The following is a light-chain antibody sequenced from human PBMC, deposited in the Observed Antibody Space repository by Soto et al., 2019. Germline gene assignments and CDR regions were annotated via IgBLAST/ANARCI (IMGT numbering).Light chain of an antibody. V-gene: IGKV1-5*01. CDR1: QTISRW. CDR3: QQYNTYPYT. J-gene: IGKJ2*01. Sequence: DIPMTQSPSTLSASIGDRVTITCRASQTISRWLVWFQQKPGKAPNLLIYGASNLESGVPSRFSGSGSGTEFTLTISSLQPDDFATYYCQQYNTYPYTFGQGTKLEVK. CDR2: GAS.